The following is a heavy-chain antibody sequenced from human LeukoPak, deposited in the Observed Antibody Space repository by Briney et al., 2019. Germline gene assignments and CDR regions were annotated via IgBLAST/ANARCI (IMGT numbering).Heavy chain of an antibody. J-gene: IGHJ4*02. CDR3: ASGLWFGALDY. V-gene: IGHV4-30-4*01. CDR2: IYYSGST. D-gene: IGHD3-10*01. CDR1: GGSISSGDYY. Sequence: SETLSLTCTVSGGSISSGDYYWSWIRQPPGKGLEWIGYIYYSGSTYYNPSLKSRVTISVDTSKNPFSLKLSPVTAADTAVYYCASGLWFGALDYWGQGTLVTVSS.